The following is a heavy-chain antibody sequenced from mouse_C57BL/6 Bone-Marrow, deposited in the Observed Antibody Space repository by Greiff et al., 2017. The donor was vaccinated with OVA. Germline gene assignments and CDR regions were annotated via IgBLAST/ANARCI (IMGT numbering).Heavy chain of an antibody. CDR3: ARWGLAWFAY. J-gene: IGHJ3*01. CDR1: GYTFTDYY. Sequence: VQLQQSGPELVKPGASVKISCKASGYTFTDYYMNWVKQSHGKSLEWIGDINPNNGGTSYNQKFKGKATLTVDKSSSTAYMERRSLTSEDSAVYYCARWGLAWFAYWGQGTLVTVSA. V-gene: IGHV1-26*01. CDR2: INPNNGGT.